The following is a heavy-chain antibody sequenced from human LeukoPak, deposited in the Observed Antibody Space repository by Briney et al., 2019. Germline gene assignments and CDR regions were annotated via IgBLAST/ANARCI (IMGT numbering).Heavy chain of an antibody. V-gene: IGHV3-20*04. Sequence: GGSLRLSCAASGFTFSSYAMSWVRQAPGKGLEWVSGINWNGGSTGYADSVKGRFTISRDNAKNSLYLQMNSLRAEDTALYYCASGGYCSGGSCYNDQVELDYWGQGTLVTVSS. CDR1: GFTFSSYA. D-gene: IGHD2-15*01. J-gene: IGHJ4*02. CDR2: INWNGGST. CDR3: ASGGYCSGGSCYNDQVELDY.